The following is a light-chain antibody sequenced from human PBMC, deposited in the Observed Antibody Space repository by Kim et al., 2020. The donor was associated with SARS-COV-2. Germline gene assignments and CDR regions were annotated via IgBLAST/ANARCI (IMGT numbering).Light chain of an antibody. J-gene: IGKJ2*01. CDR3: QQSYSDRYT. CDR2: ATS. CDR1: QNIRGN. V-gene: IGKV1-39*01. Sequence: DIQMTQSPSSLSASVGDRVSITCRASQNIRGNLNWYQQRPGKPPKLLIYATSNLQSGVPSRFSGSGSGTDFTLTVNSLEPEDFATYYCQQSYSDRYTFGQGTKLEL.